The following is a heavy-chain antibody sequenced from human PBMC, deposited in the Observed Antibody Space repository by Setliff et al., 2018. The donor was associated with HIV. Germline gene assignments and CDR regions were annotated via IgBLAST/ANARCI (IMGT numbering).Heavy chain of an antibody. CDR1: GFSFGDFG. Sequence: GGSLRLSCAASGFSFGDFGVSWVRQAPGKGLEWLAFIRSKGYGGTTEYAASVKGRFTISRDDSKGYADSTLEGRVVVGGPTIRHTGNPRQPLPWG. CDR3: TGNPRQPLP. J-gene: IGHJ5*02. V-gene: IGHV3-49*04. CDR2: IRSKGYGGTT. D-gene: IGHD2-2*01.